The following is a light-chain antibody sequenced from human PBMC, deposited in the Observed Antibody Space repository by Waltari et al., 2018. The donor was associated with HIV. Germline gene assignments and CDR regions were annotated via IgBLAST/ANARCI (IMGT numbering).Light chain of an antibody. V-gene: IGLV1-47*01. J-gene: IGLJ2*01. Sequence: QRVTMSCSGSTSDIGNNYVYWFQQFPGTPPKVLIYKNDQRPSGVSDRFSASKSGTSASLAISGLRTEDESDFYCAAWDDTRSGWIFGGGTKLTVL. CDR3: AAWDDTRSGWI. CDR1: TSDIGNNY. CDR2: KND.